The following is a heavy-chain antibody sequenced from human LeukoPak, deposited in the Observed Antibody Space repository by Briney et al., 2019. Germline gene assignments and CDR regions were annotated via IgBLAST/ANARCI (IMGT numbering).Heavy chain of an antibody. D-gene: IGHD3-10*01. CDR3: ARETSGSDWFDP. V-gene: IGHV3-7*01. CDR1: QFTFTKYW. J-gene: IGHJ5*02. CDR2: IKQDGSDQ. Sequence: GVLRLSCAASQFTFTKYWMTWVRQAPGKGPEWVANIKQDGSDQYYVDSVKGRFTISRENAKNSLYLQMNSLRAEDTAVYYCARETSGSDWFDPWGQGTLVTVSS.